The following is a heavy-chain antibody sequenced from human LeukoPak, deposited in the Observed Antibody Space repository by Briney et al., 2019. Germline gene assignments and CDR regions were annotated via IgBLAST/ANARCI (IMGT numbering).Heavy chain of an antibody. CDR1: GFTFSSYA. CDR3: AKILMITFGGVKSSFDY. J-gene: IGHJ4*02. D-gene: IGHD3-16*01. CDR2: ISGSGGST. V-gene: IGHV3-23*01. Sequence: PGGSLRLSCAASGFTFSSYAMSWVHQAPGKGLEWVSAISGSGGSTYYADSVKGRFTISRDNSKNTLYLQMNSLRAEDTAVYYCAKILMITFGGVKSSFDYWGQGTLVTVSS.